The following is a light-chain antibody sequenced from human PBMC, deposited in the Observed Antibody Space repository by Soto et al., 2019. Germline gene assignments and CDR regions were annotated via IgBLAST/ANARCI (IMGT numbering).Light chain of an antibody. V-gene: IGKV3-20*01. Sequence: EIVLTQSPGTLSLSPGERVTLSCRASQSISSSYLGWYQQKPGQAPRLLTYGASSRASGIPDRFSGSGSGTDFTLTISRLEPEDFAVNYCQQYGSSITFCPGTRLEIK. CDR2: GAS. CDR3: QQYGSSIT. CDR1: QSISSSY. J-gene: IGKJ5*01.